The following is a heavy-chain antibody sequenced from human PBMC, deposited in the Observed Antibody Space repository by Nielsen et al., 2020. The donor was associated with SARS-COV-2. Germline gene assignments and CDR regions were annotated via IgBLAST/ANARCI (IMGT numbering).Heavy chain of an antibody. CDR1: GGSINSYY. Sequence: SETLSLTCTVSGGSINSYYWSWIRQPPGKGLEWIGYIYYTGTTNYNPSFKSRVTISVDTSKNQLSLKLTSVTAADTAVYYCTRQRYGGSLLFDYWGQGALVTVSS. J-gene: IGHJ4*02. V-gene: IGHV4-59*08. CDR2: IYYTGTT. D-gene: IGHD4-23*01. CDR3: TRQRYGGSLLFDY.